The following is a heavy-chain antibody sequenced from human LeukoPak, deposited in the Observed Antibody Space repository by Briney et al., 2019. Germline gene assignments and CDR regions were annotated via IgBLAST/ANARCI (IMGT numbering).Heavy chain of an antibody. J-gene: IGHJ5*02. D-gene: IGHD1-14*01. Sequence: ASVKVSCKASGYTFTGYYMHWVRQAPGQGLEWMGWINPNSGGTNYAQKFQGRVTMTRDTSISTAYMELSRLRSDDTAVYYCARDYRTEPHPSHWFDPWGQGTLVTVSS. CDR2: INPNSGGT. CDR1: GYTFTGYY. V-gene: IGHV1-2*02. CDR3: ARDYRTEPHPSHWFDP.